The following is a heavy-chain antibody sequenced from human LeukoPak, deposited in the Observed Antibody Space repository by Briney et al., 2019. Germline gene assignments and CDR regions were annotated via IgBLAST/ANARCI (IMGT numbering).Heavy chain of an antibody. CDR2: ITGSGGNT. J-gene: IGHJ6*03. CDR3: ARVGPKGRGPITSQQYFMDV. Sequence: PGGSLRLSCSASGFSYGFYAMTWVRQAPGQGLQWVAAITGSGGNTYYADSVKDRFTISSDYSDDTLYLYMTSLRGEDTAIYFCARVGPKGRGPITSQQYFMDVWGKGTTVIVSS. V-gene: IGHV3-23*01. CDR1: GFSYGFYA. D-gene: IGHD3-10*01.